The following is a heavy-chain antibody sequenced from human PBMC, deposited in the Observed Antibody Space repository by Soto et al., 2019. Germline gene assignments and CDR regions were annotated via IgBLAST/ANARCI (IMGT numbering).Heavy chain of an antibody. CDR3: AKDRNILITFGGAADY. J-gene: IGHJ4*02. V-gene: IGHV3-23*01. D-gene: IGHD3-16*01. Sequence: PGGSLRLSCATSGFTFSDYAMSWVRQAPGKGLEWVSALSGTGGTTYYANSVKGRFTISRDNSKNTLYLQMNSLRAEDTAVYSCAKDRNILITFGGAADYWGQGTLVTVSS. CDR2: LSGTGGTT. CDR1: GFTFSDYA.